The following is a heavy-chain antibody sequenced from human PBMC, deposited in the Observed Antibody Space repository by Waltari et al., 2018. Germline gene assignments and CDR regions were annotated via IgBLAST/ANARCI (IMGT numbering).Heavy chain of an antibody. D-gene: IGHD3-10*01. J-gene: IGHJ4*02. CDR3: AKASGYYDF. CDR2: ISTTGDNT. V-gene: IGHV3-23*01. CDR1: GFRFSNYA. Sequence: EVQLLESGGGLVQPGGSLRLSCAASGFRFSNYAMTWVRQAPGKGLEWVSLISTTGDNTYYGDFVRGRFTIARDNGRNTIYLQMNSLRDEDTAVYYCAKASGYYDFWGQGTLVTVSS.